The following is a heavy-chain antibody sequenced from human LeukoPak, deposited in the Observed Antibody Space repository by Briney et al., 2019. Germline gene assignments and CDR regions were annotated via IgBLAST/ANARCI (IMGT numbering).Heavy chain of an antibody. D-gene: IGHD3-3*01. Sequence: SETLSLTCTVSGGPISSYYWSWIRQHPGKGLEWIGYIYYSGSTYYNPSLKSRVTISVDTSKNQFSLKLSSVTAADTAVYYCARFGYDFWSGSRPKEYYYYYYGMDVWGQGTTVTVSS. CDR3: ARFGYDFWSGSRPKEYYYYYYGMDV. V-gene: IGHV4-59*06. CDR2: IYYSGST. J-gene: IGHJ6*02. CDR1: GGPISSYY.